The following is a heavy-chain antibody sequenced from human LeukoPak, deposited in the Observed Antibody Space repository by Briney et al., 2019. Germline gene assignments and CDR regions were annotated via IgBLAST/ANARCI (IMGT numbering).Heavy chain of an antibody. CDR1: GFTFSIYD. D-gene: IGHD3-16*02. V-gene: IGHV3-23*01. CDR3: ASAVIWGSYRFDI. Sequence: GGSLRLSCAASGFTFSIYDMTWVRHAPGEGLECVSSMSNSGGSTYYAASVKGRFTISRDNSKNTLYLQMNSLRAEDTAVYYCASAVIWGSYRFDIWGQGTMVTVSS. J-gene: IGHJ3*02. CDR2: MSNSGGST.